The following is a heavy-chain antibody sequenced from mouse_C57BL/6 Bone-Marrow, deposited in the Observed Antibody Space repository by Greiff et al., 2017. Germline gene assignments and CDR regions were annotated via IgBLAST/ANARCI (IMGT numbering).Heavy chain of an antibody. D-gene: IGHD1-1*01. CDR2: IDPETGGP. CDR3: TRGGYYYGSSYLAY. CDR1: GYTFTDYE. Sequence: VQLQQSGAELVRPGASVTLSCKASGYTFTDYEMHWVKQTPVHGLEWIGAIDPETGGPAYNQKFKGKAILTADKSSSTAYMEFRSLTSEDSAVYYCTRGGYYYGSSYLAYWGQGTLVTVSA. V-gene: IGHV1-15*01. J-gene: IGHJ3*01.